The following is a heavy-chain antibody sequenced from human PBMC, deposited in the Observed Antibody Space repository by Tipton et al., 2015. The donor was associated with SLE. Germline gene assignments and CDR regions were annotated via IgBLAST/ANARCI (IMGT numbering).Heavy chain of an antibody. V-gene: IGHV4-59*11. Sequence: TLSLTCTVSGGSISSHYWSWIRQPPGKGLEWIGYIYYSGSTNYNPSLKSRVTISVDTSKNQFSLKLSSVTAADTAVYYCARRVREDYFDYWGQGTLVTVSS. J-gene: IGHJ4*02. CDR2: IYYSGST. CDR1: GGSISSHY. CDR3: ARRVREDYFDY. D-gene: IGHD5-24*01.